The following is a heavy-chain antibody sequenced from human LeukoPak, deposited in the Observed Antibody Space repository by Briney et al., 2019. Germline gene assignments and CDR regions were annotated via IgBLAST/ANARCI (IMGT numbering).Heavy chain of an antibody. CDR3: AKERSLGVAAASNY. D-gene: IGHD6-13*01. CDR2: ISGSGDST. CDR1: GFTFSSYA. J-gene: IGHJ4*02. V-gene: IGHV3-23*01. Sequence: PGGSLRLSCAASGFTFSSYAMSWVRQAPGKGLEWVSSISGSGDSTYYADSVKGRFTISRDNSKNTLYLQMNSLRAEDTAVYYRAKERSLGVAAASNYWGQGTLVTVSS.